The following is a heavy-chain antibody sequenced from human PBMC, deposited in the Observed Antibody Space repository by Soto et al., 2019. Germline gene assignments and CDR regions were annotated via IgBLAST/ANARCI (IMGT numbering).Heavy chain of an antibody. V-gene: IGHV4-39*01. CDR3: ARPMTNTIFGVVPRAFDI. CDR2: IYYSGST. J-gene: IGHJ3*02. CDR1: GGSISSSSYY. Sequence: SETLSLTCPVSGGSISSSSYYWGWIRQPPGKGLEWIGSIYYSGSTYYNPSLKSRVTISVDTSKNQFSLKLSSVTAADTAVYYCARPMTNTIFGVVPRAFDIWGQGTMVTVSS. D-gene: IGHD3-3*01.